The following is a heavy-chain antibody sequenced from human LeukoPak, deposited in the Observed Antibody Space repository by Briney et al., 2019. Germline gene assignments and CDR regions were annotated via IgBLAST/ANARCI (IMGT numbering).Heavy chain of an antibody. CDR2: IWYDGSNK. Sequence: GGSLRLSCAASGFTFSSYGMHWVRQAPGKGLEWVAVIWYDGSNKYHADSVKGRFTISRDNSKNTLYLQMNSLRAEDTAVYYCARDGSTSSPFDYWGQGTLVTVSS. D-gene: IGHD2-2*01. V-gene: IGHV3-33*01. CDR1: GFTFSSYG. CDR3: ARDGSTSSPFDY. J-gene: IGHJ4*02.